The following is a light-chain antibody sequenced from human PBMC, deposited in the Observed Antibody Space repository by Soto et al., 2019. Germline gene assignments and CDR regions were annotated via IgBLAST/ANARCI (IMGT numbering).Light chain of an antibody. J-gene: IGKJ5*01. CDR1: QSISSY. CDR3: QKSYSTPIT. V-gene: IGKV1-39*01. Sequence: DSQMTQSPTSLSASVGDRVTITCRASQSISSYLNWYQQKPGKAPKLLIYAASSLQSGVPSRFSGSGSGTDFTLTISSLQPEDFATYYCQKSYSTPITFGQGTRREIK. CDR2: AAS.